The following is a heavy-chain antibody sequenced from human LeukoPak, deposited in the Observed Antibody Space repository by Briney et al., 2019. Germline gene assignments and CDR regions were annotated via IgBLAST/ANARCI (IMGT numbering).Heavy chain of an antibody. CDR1: GGTFSSYA. J-gene: IGHJ4*02. CDR3: ATHSSGWYFFDY. CDR2: IIPIFGTA. D-gene: IGHD6-19*01. Sequence: SVKVSCXASGGTFSSYAISWVRRAPGQGLEWMGRIIPIFGTANYAQKFQGRVTITTDESTSTAYMELSSLRSEDTAVYYCATHSSGWYFFDYWGQGTLVTVSS. V-gene: IGHV1-69*05.